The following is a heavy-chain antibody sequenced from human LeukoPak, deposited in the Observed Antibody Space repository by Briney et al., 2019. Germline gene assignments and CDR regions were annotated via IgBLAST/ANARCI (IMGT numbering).Heavy chain of an antibody. CDR3: AKVSVISSTWYEGSIDI. CDR2: FGGSGGST. Sequence: GGSLRLSCAAAGFTFSSYAMSWVRQTPGKWLEWVSGFGGSGGSTYYAQSVAGRFSISRVNSKHRLYLQMDSLRAPDPAVYYCAKVSVISSTWYEGSIDIWGQGTMVTVSS. D-gene: IGHD6-13*01. J-gene: IGHJ3*02. V-gene: IGHV3-23*01. CDR1: GFTFSSYA.